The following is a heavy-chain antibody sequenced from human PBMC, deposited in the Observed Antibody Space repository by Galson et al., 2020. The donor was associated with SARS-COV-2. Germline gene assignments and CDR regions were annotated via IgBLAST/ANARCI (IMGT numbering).Heavy chain of an antibody. CDR2: INQSRNT. J-gene: IGHJ4*02. CDR1: GGTFGGYY. D-gene: IGHD1-20*01. CDR3: ARGPYMYNRRPFAY. V-gene: IGHV4-34*01. Sequence: SQTLSLTCAAYGGTFGGYYWSWIRQPPGKGLEWIGEINQSRNTNYNPSLKSRVTMSIDTSNDQFSLRVTSMTAADTAMYHCARGPYMYNRRPFAYWSQGTLVTVSS.